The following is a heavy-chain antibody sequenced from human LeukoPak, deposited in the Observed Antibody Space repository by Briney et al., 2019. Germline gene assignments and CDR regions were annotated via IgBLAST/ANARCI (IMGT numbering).Heavy chain of an antibody. J-gene: IGHJ4*02. D-gene: IGHD1-26*01. V-gene: IGHV3-7*01. CDR2: INLDGNDK. CDR3: VRSGSYFSK. Sequence: GGSLRLSCAASGFIFSSHWMSWVRQAPGKGLEWVANINLDGNDKNYVDSVKGRFTISRDNAKNSLYLQMNSLRAENTAMYYCVRSGSYFSKWGQGTPVTVSS. CDR1: GFIFSSHW.